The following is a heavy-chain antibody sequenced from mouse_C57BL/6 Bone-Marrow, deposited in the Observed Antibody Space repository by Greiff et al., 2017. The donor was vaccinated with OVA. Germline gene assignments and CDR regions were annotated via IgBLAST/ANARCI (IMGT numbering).Heavy chain of an antibody. J-gene: IGHJ3*01. D-gene: IGHD2-4*01. CDR1: GFNIKDYY. Sequence: VQLQQSGAELVRPGASVKLSCTASGFNIKDYYMHWVKQRPEQGLEWIGRIDPEDGDTQYAPKFQGKATMTADTSSNTAYLQLSSLTSEDTAVYYCTDYDYDGFAYWGQGTLVTVSA. CDR2: IDPEDGDT. V-gene: IGHV14-1*01. CDR3: TDYDYDGFAY.